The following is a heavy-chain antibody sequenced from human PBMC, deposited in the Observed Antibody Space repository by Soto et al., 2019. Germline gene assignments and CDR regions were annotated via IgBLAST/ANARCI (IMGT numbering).Heavy chain of an antibody. CDR1: GFSLSNAGLG. V-gene: IGHV2-26*04. Sequence: QVTVKESGPVLVKPTETLTLTCTVSGFSLSNAGLGVSWIRQPPGKALEWLAQIFSNDEKSYSTSLKSRLTISKDTSKSQVVLIMTNIDPVATATYYCASTYSTSWYWFDPWGQGTLVTVSS. CDR3: ASTYSTSWYWFDP. D-gene: IGHD6-13*01. CDR2: IFSNDEK. J-gene: IGHJ5*02.